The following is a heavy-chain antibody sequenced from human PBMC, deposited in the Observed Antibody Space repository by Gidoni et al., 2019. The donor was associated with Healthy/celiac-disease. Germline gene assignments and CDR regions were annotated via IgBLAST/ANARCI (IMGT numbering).Heavy chain of an antibody. J-gene: IGHJ4*02. Sequence: QVQLQESRPGLVKPSQTLSLTCTVSGGSISSGGYYWSWIRQHPGKGLEWIGYIYYSGSTYYNPSLKSLVTISVDTSKNQFSLKLSSVTAADTAVYYCARLSNYYDSSGYFDYWGQGTLVTVSS. CDR2: IYYSGST. CDR1: GGSISSGGYY. CDR3: ARLSNYYDSSGYFDY. D-gene: IGHD3-22*01. V-gene: IGHV4-31*01.